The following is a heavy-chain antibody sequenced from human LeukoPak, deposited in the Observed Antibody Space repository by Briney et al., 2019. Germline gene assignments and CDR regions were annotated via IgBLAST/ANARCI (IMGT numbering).Heavy chain of an antibody. CDR2: ISYDGSNK. D-gene: IGHD3-22*01. J-gene: IGHJ4*02. CDR1: GFTFSSYW. Sequence: GGSLRLSCAASGFTFSSYWMSWVRQAPGKGLEWVAVISYDGSNKYYADSVKGRFTISRDNSKNTLYLQMNSLRAEDTAVYYCAREGLGYYYDSSGYCPFDYWGQGTLVTVSS. CDR3: AREGLGYYYDSSGYCPFDY. V-gene: IGHV3-30-3*01.